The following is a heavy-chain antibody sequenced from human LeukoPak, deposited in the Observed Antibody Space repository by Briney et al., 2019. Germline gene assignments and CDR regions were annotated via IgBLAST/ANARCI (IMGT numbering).Heavy chain of an antibody. Sequence: ASVNVSCKASGYTFSIYGINWARQAPGQGLEWMGCISAYNGNTNYAQKFQGRLTMTTDTSTSTAYMEMRSLRSDDTAVYYCARAEPLVATIFDYWGQGTLVTVSS. V-gene: IGHV1-18*01. D-gene: IGHD5-12*01. J-gene: IGHJ4*02. CDR1: GYTFSIYG. CDR2: ISAYNGNT. CDR3: ARAEPLVATIFDY.